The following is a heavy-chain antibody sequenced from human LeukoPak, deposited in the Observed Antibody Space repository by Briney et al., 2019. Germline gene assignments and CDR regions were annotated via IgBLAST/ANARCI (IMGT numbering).Heavy chain of an antibody. CDR3: ARLGYSGYDYRNNWFDP. CDR2: IYPGDSDT. J-gene: IGHJ5*02. V-gene: IGHV5-51*01. CDR1: GYSFTSYW. Sequence: GESLKISCKGSGYSFTSYWIGWVRQMPGKGLEWMGIIYPGDSDTRYSPSFQGQVTISADKSISTAYLQWSSLKASDTAMYYCARLGYSGYDYRNNWFDPWGQGTLVTVSS. D-gene: IGHD5-12*01.